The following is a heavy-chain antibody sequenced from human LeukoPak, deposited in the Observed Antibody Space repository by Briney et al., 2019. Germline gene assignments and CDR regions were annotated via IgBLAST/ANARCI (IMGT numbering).Heavy chain of an antibody. J-gene: IGHJ6*02. CDR2: ISGTGGST. V-gene: IGHV3-23*01. Sequence: GGSLRLSCAASGFTLCSYAVSDVREARGKGGEGGSLISGTGGSTYYAHSVKGRFTISRDNYKNTLYLQMNSLRAEDTAVYYCAKGKSPTYYYYGMDVWGQGTTVTVSS. CDR1: GFTLCSYA. CDR3: AKGKSPTYYYYGMDV.